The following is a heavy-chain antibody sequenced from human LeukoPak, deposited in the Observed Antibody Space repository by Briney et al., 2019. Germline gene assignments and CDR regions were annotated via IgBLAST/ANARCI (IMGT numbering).Heavy chain of an antibody. D-gene: IGHD2-15*01. J-gene: IGHJ6*03. Sequence: GGSLRLSCAASGFTFSSYDMHWVRQATGKALEWVSAIGTAGDTYYPGSVKGRFTISRENAKNSLYLQMNSLRAGDTAVYYCARGHGVVYYYMDVWGKGTTVTISS. CDR3: ARGHGVVYYYMDV. CDR2: IGTAGDT. CDR1: GFTFSSYD. V-gene: IGHV3-13*01.